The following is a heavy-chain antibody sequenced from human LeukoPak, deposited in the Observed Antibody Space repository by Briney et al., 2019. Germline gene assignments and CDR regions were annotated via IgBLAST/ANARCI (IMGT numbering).Heavy chain of an antibody. Sequence: GGSLRLSCAASGFTFSTYTMNWVRQAPGKGLEWVSSISATSTYIYYADSVKGRFTISRDNAKNSLYLQMNSLRAEDTAVYYCATPLDYYDTSGYHQGGDWGQGTLVTVSS. CDR2: ISATSTYI. D-gene: IGHD3-22*01. CDR3: ATPLDYYDTSGYHQGGD. V-gene: IGHV3-21*04. J-gene: IGHJ4*02. CDR1: GFTFSTYT.